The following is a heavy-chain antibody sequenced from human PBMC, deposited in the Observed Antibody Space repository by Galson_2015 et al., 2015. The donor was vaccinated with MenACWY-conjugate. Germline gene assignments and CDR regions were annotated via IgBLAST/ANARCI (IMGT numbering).Heavy chain of an antibody. CDR2: IIPIFGTA. J-gene: IGHJ4*02. CDR1: GGTFSSYA. CDR3: ARGVRLESTAAAGGYYFDY. V-gene: IGHV1-69*06. Sequence: SVKVSCKASGGTFSSYAISWVRQAPGQGLEWMGGIIPIFGTANYAQKFQGRVTITADKSTSTAYMELSSLRSEDTAVYYCARGVRLESTAAAGGYYFDYWGQGTLATVSS. D-gene: IGHD6-13*01.